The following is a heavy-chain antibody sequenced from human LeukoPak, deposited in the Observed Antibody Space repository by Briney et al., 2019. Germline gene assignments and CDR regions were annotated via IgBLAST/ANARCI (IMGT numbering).Heavy chain of an antibody. CDR1: GFTFSSYA. D-gene: IGHD3-16*01. CDR2: ISYDGSNK. J-gene: IGHJ3*01. V-gene: IGHV3-30-3*01. Sequence: GGSLRLSCAASGFTFSSYAMHWVRQAPGKGLEWVAVISYDGSNKYYADSVKGRFTISRDNSKNTLYLQMNSLRAEDTAVYYCAKDWVPEHWGQGTMVTVSS. CDR3: AKDWVPEH.